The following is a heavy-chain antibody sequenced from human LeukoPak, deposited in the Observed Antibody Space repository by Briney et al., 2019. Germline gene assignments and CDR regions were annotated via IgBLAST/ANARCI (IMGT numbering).Heavy chain of an antibody. CDR3: ARDRDYYYDSSGYYEGGYYFDY. CDR2: ISYDGSNK. J-gene: IGHJ4*02. CDR1: GFTLSIYA. D-gene: IGHD3-22*01. V-gene: IGHV3-30*04. Sequence: GGSLRLSCAASGFTLSIYAMHWVRQAPGKGLEWVAVISYDGSNKYYADSVKGRFTISRDNAKNSLYLQMNSLRAEDTAVYYCARDRDYYYDSSGYYEGGYYFDYWGQGTLVTVSS.